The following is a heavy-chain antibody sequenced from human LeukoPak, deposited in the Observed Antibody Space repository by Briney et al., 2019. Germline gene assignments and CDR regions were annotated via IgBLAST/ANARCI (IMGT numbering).Heavy chain of an antibody. CDR2: IKQDGSEK. J-gene: IGHJ3*02. CDR1: GFTFSSYW. V-gene: IGHV3-7*02. CDR3: ATQYCSSTSCPLAFDI. D-gene: IGHD2-2*01. Sequence: GGSLRLSRAASGFTFSSYWMSWVRQAPGKGLEWVANIKQDGSEKYYVDSVKGRFTISRDNAKNSLYLQMNSLRAEDTAVYYCATQYCSSTSCPLAFDIWGQGTMVTVSS.